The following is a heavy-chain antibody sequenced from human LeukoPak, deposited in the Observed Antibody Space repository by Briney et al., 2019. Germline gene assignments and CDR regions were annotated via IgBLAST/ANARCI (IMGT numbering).Heavy chain of an antibody. V-gene: IGHV4-59*01. CDR1: GGSISSYY. D-gene: IGHD6-13*01. J-gene: IGHJ5*02. Sequence: SETLSLTCTVSGGSISSYYWSWIRQPPGKGLEWIGYIYYSGSTNYNPSLKSRVTISVDMSKNQFSLKLSSVTAADTAVYYCARVGIAAAGNRFNPWGQGTLVTASS. CDR2: IYYSGST. CDR3: ARVGIAAAGNRFNP.